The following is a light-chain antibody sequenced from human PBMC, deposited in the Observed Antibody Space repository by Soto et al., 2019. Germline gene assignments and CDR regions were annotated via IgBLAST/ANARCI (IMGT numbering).Light chain of an antibody. CDR3: QHFGTTPWT. V-gene: IGKV3-20*01. J-gene: IGKJ1*01. Sequence: DIVLTQSPGTLSVSPGERATLSCRASQSFSSNSLAWYQQKPGQAPRLLIYGTSSRATGVPDRFSGSGSGTDFTLTINRLEPEDFAVHYGQHFGTTPWTFGQGTKVEIK. CDR1: QSFSSNS. CDR2: GTS.